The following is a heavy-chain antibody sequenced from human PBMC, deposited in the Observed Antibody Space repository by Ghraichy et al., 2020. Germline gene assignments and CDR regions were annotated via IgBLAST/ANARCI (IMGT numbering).Heavy chain of an antibody. CDR1: GFTFSSYS. J-gene: IGHJ6*04. CDR2: ISSSSSTI. V-gene: IGHV3-48*02. CDR3: ARDRRGVLLWFGDHINCRYYGRDV. Sequence: GGSLRLSCAASGFTFSSYSMNWVRQAPGKGLEWVSYISSSSSTIYYADSVKGRFTISRDNAKNSLYLQMNSLRDEDTAVYYCARDRRGVLLWFGDHINCRYYGRDVGGKGTTVT. D-gene: IGHD3-10*01.